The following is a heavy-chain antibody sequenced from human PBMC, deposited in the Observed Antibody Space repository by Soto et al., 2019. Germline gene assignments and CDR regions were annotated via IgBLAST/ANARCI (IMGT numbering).Heavy chain of an antibody. V-gene: IGHV4-30-4*01. Sequence: SETLSLTCTVSGGSINSGDYYWTWVRQPPGKGLEWIGYIYYDGNSQHNPSLKSRVTMSIDTSKNQFSLNLSTVTAADTAVYYCARDRRWLPRGPNNWLDLWGQGTQVTVSS. D-gene: IGHD5-12*01. CDR3: ARDRRWLPRGPNNWLDL. J-gene: IGHJ5*02. CDR2: IYYDGNS. CDR1: GGSINSGDYY.